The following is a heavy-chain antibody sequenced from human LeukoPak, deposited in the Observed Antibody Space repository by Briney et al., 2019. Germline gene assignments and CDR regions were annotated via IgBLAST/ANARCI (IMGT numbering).Heavy chain of an antibody. J-gene: IGHJ4*02. Sequence: GGSLSLSCAASAFTFSSYIMNWVRQAPGKGLEWVSSISSSSSYIYYADSVKGRFTISRDNAKNSLYLQMNSLRAEDTAVYYCARCAYSSSWYSDYWGQGTLVTVSS. CDR2: ISSSSSYI. D-gene: IGHD6-13*01. CDR3: ARCAYSSSWYSDY. CDR1: AFTFSSYI. V-gene: IGHV3-21*01.